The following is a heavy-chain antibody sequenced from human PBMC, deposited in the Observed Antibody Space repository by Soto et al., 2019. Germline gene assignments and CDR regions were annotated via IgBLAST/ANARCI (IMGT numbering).Heavy chain of an antibody. CDR2: INYSGNT. V-gene: IGHV4-34*01. CDR1: GGSLSGYY. Sequence: PSETLSLTCAAYGGSLSGYYWSWIRQPPGKALEWIGEINYSGNTNYNPSLKSRVTISVDTSKNQLFLNLTSVTAADTAMYYCARHHVRGRTIAGAAEFWGQGTLVTVSS. J-gene: IGHJ4*02. CDR3: ARHHVRGRTIAGAAEF. D-gene: IGHD1-26*01.